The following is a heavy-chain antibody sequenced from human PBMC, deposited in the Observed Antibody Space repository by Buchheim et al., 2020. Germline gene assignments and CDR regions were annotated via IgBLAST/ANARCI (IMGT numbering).Heavy chain of an antibody. Sequence: EVQLVQSGAEVKKPGESLKISCKGSGYSFSNYYIGWVRQMPGKGLEWMAIIYPRDSDTRYSPSFQGQVTISADQSISTAYLQWSSLKASDTAIYYCVRGLGDCSSTSCRIFDSWGQGSL. CDR3: VRGLGDCSSTSCRIFDS. V-gene: IGHV5-51*01. CDR2: IYPRDSDT. D-gene: IGHD2-2*01. CDR1: GYSFSNYY. J-gene: IGHJ4*02.